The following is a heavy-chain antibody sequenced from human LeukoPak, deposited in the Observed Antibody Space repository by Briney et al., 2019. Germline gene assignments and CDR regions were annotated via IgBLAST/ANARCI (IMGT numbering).Heavy chain of an antibody. D-gene: IGHD3-22*01. Sequence: GGSLRLSCAASAFSFSNYNMNWVRQAPGKGLEWVSSITSSGSYIYYADSVKGRFTISGDNAKNSLYLQMNSLRVEDTAVYYCAREVNPQYYYDSSGPDYWGQGTLVTVSS. V-gene: IGHV3-21*04. CDR2: ITSSGSYI. CDR3: AREVNPQYYYDSSGPDY. J-gene: IGHJ4*02. CDR1: AFSFSNYN.